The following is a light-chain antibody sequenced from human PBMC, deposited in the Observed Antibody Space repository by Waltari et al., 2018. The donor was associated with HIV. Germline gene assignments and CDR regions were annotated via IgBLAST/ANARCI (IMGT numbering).Light chain of an antibody. CDR2: RNH. CDR1: SSNIGSHY. J-gene: IGLJ2*01. V-gene: IGLV1-47*01. Sequence: SVLTQPPSASGTPGQRVTIPCSGSSSNIGSHYVFLYPQPPGTAPKLLLHRNHQRPSGVPDRFSDSTSGTSASLAISGLRSEDDADYYCATWDDSLSGVLFVGWTKFTVL. CDR3: ATWDDSLSGVL.